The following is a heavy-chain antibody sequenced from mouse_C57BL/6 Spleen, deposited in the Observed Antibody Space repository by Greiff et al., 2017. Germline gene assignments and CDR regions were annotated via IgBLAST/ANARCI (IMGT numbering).Heavy chain of an antibody. D-gene: IGHD1-1*01. J-gene: IGHJ1*03. Sequence: QVQLQQPGTELVKPGASVKLSCKASGYTFTSYWMHWVKQRPGQGLEWIGNINPSNGGTNYNEKFKSKATLTVDKSSSTAYMKLSSLTSEDSAVYYCARTFITTVVATRYYEVWGTGTTVTVST. V-gene: IGHV1-53*01. CDR1: GYTFTSYW. CDR2: INPSNGGT. CDR3: ARTFITTVVATRYYEV.